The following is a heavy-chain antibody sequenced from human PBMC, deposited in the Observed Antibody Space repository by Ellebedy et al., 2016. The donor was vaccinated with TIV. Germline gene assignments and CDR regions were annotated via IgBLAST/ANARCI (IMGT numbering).Heavy chain of an antibody. CDR1: GFSFSSYW. D-gene: IGHD6-6*01. V-gene: IGHV3-7*01. CDR3: ARDKFSSSTGGSKLNY. J-gene: IGHJ4*02. Sequence: GGSLRLXXAASGFSFSSYWMSWVRQAPGKGLEWVANIKEDGSEKHYVGSVEGRFTISRDNVKHSLYLQMNSLRAEDTAMYYCARDKFSSSTGGSKLNYWGQGTLVTVSS. CDR2: IKEDGSEK.